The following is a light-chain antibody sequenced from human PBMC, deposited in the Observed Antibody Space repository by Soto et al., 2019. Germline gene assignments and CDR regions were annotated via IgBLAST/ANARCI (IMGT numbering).Light chain of an antibody. J-gene: IGKJ1*01. CDR3: QQYAGSPPRT. CDR1: QSVSSSY. CDR2: GAS. Sequence: EIVLTQSPGTLSLSPGERASLSRRASQSVSSSYLAWYQQKPGQAPRLPIYGASSRATGIPDRFSGSGSGTAFTLTISRLELEDFAVYYCQQYAGSPPRTFGQGTKVEIK. V-gene: IGKV3-20*01.